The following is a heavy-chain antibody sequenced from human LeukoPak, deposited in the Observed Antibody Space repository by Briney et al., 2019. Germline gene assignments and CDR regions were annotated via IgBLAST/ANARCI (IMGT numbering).Heavy chain of an antibody. V-gene: IGHV1-69*06. D-gene: IGHD5-18*01. CDR2: IIPIFGTA. Sequence: SVKVSCKASGGTFSRYAISWVRQAPGQGLEWMGGIIPIFGTANYAQKFQGRVTITADKSTSTAYMELSSLRSEDTAVYYCARKSSGYGNTFDYWGQGTLVTVSS. J-gene: IGHJ4*02. CDR3: ARKSSGYGNTFDY. CDR1: GGTFSRYA.